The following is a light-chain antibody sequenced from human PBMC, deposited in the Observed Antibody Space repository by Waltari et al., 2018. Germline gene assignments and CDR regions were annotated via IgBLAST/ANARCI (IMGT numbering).Light chain of an antibody. Sequence: QSVLTQPPSASATPGQRVTISCSGRNSNIGSNTVHWYQQLPGTAPKFLIYNKHQGPSGVPARFSGSKSGTSAFLAISGLQSEDEADYYCASWDDRLNGYVLGTGTKVTAL. CDR3: ASWDDRLNGYV. CDR2: NKH. J-gene: IGLJ1*01. CDR1: NSNIGSNT. V-gene: IGLV1-44*01.